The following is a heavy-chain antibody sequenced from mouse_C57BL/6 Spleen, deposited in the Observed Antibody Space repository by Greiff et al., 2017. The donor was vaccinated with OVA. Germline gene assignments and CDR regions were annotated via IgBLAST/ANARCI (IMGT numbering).Heavy chain of an antibody. CDR2: ISTGSSTI. J-gene: IGHJ4*01. V-gene: IGHV5-17*01. CDR3: ARSYYGSSTYYYAMDY. Sequence: EVKLVESGGGLVKPGGSLKLSCAASGFTFSDYGMHWVRQAPEQGLEWVAYISTGSSTIYYADTVKGRSTISRDNAKNTLFLQMTSLRSEDTAMYYCARSYYGSSTYYYAMDYWGQGTSVTVAS. D-gene: IGHD1-1*01. CDR1: GFTFSDYG.